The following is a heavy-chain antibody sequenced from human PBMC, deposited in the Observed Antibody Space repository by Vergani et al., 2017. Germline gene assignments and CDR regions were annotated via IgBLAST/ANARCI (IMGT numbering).Heavy chain of an antibody. D-gene: IGHD6-6*01. CDR3: SRCGSSSFVGIQNYYYYSMDV. J-gene: IGHJ6*03. V-gene: IGHV4-59*13. CDR1: GGSFNTYY. CDR2: IYSTGST. Sequence: QVQLEESGPVLVKPSETLSLTCPVSGGSFNTYYWSWIRQSPGKGLEWIGYIYSTGSTNYNPSLNSRVNMSVDTSKNQFSIKLRSVTAADTAVYYCSRCGSSSFVGIQNYYYYSMDVWGKGTTVTVSS.